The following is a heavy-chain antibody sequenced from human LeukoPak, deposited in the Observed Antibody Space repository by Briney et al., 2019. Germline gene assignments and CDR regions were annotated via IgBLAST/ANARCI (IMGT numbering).Heavy chain of an antibody. D-gene: IGHD3-10*01. CDR1: RFTFSDYY. Sequence: GGSLRLSCAASRFTFSDYYMSWIRQAPGKGLEWVSYISTSGSTKYYADSVKGRLTISRDNAKNSLYLQMNSLRAEDTAVYYCARGIGSGSYPYYYYYMDVWGKGTTVTVSS. CDR2: ISTSGSTK. V-gene: IGHV3-11*04. J-gene: IGHJ6*03. CDR3: ARGIGSGSYPYYYYYMDV.